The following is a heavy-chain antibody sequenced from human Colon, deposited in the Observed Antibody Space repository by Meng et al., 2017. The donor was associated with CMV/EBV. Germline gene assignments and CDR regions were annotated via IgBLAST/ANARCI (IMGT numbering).Heavy chain of an antibody. Sequence: GESLKISCAASGFTFSDYYMSWIRQSSGKGLEWVASISSHGYTINYADSVKGRFTISRDDAKNSLYLQVNNLRDEDTAVYYCVSGVTGRPESDSWGQGTLVTVSS. D-gene: IGHD2-8*01. CDR2: ISSHGYTI. CDR3: VSGVTGRPESDS. CDR1: GFTFSDYY. J-gene: IGHJ4*02. V-gene: IGHV3-11*01.